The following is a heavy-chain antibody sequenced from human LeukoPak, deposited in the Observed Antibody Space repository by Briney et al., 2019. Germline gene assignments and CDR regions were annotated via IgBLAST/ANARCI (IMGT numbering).Heavy chain of an antibody. Sequence: SVKVSCKASGGTFSSYAISWVRQAPGQGLEWIGRIMPILSIANYAQKFQGRVTIIADKSTNTAYMELSSLRSEDTAVYYCARVRATVVTHLDYWGQGTLVTVSS. D-gene: IGHD4-23*01. CDR1: GGTFSSYA. CDR2: IMPILSIA. J-gene: IGHJ4*02. CDR3: ARVRATVVTHLDY. V-gene: IGHV1-69*04.